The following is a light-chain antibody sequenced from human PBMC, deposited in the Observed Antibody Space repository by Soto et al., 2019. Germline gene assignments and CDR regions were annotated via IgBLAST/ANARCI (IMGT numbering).Light chain of an antibody. Sequence: DIPMTQSPSYVSASVGDRVTITCRASQVIGSWLAWYQQKPGKAPKLLIYAASSLHSGVPSTFSGSGPGTDFTLTISSLQPEDSATYYCQQANSFPWTFGQGTKVEIK. CDR2: AAS. CDR1: QVIGSW. J-gene: IGKJ1*01. V-gene: IGKV1-12*01. CDR3: QQANSFPWT.